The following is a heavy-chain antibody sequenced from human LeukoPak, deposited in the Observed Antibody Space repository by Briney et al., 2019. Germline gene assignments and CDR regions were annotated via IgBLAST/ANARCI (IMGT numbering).Heavy chain of an antibody. J-gene: IGHJ4*02. V-gene: IGHV4-34*01. D-gene: IGHD2-2*01. CDR3: ARLFSTSCCLDY. Sequence: SETLSLTCAVYGGSFGGYYWSWIRQPPGKGLEWIGEINHSGSTNYNPSLKSRVTISVDTSKNQFSLKLSSVTAADTAVYYCARLFSTSCCLDYWGQGTLVTVSS. CDR2: INHSGST. CDR1: GGSFGGYY.